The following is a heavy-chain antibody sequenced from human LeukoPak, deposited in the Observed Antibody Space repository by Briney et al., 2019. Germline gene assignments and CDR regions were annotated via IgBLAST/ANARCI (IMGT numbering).Heavy chain of an antibody. CDR1: GYTFTSYA. D-gene: IGHD2-2*01. V-gene: IGHV7-4-1*02. J-gene: IGHJ4*02. Sequence: ASVKVSCKASGYTFTSYAMNWVRQAPGQGLEWMGWINTNTGNPTYAQGFTGRFVFSLDTSVSTAYLQISSLKAEDTAVYYCARGTPYCSSTSCCPVDYWGQGTLVTVSS. CDR3: ARGTPYCSSTSCCPVDY. CDR2: INTNTGNP.